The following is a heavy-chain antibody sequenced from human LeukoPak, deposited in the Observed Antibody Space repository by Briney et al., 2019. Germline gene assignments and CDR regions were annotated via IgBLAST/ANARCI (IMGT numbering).Heavy chain of an antibody. CDR1: GDSVSSAA. V-gene: IGHV6-1*01. J-gene: IGHJ6*02. D-gene: IGHD3-9*01. CDR2: TYYRSKWYN. Sequence: SQTLSLTCAISGDSVSSAAWNWIRQSPSRGLEWLGRTYYRSKWYNDYAVSVKSRISINPDTSKNQFSLQLSSVSPEDTAVYYCARGWLLHGMGVWGQGTTVTVSS. CDR3: ARGWLLHGMGV.